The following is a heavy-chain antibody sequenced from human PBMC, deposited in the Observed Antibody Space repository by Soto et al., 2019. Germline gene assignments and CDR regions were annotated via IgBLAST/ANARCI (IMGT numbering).Heavy chain of an antibody. V-gene: IGHV3-48*03. CDR2: ISSSGSTI. CDR1: GFTFSSYE. CDR3: QRSFDYGDYEGSDY. Sequence: EVQLVESGGGLVQPGGSLRLSCAASGFTFSSYEMNWVRQAPGKGLEWVSYISSSGSTIYYADSVKGRFTISRDNAKNSLYLQMNSLRAEDTAVYYCQRSFDYGDYEGSDYWGQGTLVTVSS. D-gene: IGHD4-17*01. J-gene: IGHJ4*02.